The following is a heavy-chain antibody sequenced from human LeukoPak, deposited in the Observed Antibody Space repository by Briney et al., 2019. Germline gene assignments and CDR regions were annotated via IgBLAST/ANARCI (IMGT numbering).Heavy chain of an antibody. J-gene: IGHJ6*02. V-gene: IGHV1-8*01. CDR3: ARGEYEAIFGVVYYYYGMDV. CDR1: GYTFTSYD. D-gene: IGHD3-3*01. CDR2: MNPNSGNT. Sequence: ASVTVSCTASGYTFTSYDINWVRQATGQGLEWMGWMNPNSGNTGYAQKFQGRVTMTRNTSIGTAYMELSSLRSEDTAVYYCARGEYEAIFGVVYYYYGMDVWGQGTTVTVSS.